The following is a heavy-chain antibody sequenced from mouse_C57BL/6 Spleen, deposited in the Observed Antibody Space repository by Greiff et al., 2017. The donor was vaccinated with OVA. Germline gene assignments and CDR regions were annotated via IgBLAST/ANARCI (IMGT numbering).Heavy chain of an antibody. J-gene: IGHJ3*01. V-gene: IGHV1-39*01. Sequence: EVQLQQSGPELVQPGASVKISCKASGYSFTAYNMNWVKQRNGQRLAWIGVINPNYGTTSYNQKFKGKATLTVDQASITSYMLLNSLSSDDSAVSYCASGKSGENWFAFWGQGTLVTVSS. D-gene: IGHD2-1*01. CDR3: ASGKSGENWFAF. CDR2: INPNYGTT. CDR1: GYSFTAYN.